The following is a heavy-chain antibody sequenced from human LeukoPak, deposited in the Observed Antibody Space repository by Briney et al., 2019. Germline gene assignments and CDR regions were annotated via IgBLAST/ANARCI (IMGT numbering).Heavy chain of an antibody. J-gene: IGHJ6*03. CDR3: ARDAIFGVVLSFPYYYYMDV. D-gene: IGHD3-3*01. Sequence: SETLSLTCAVYGGSFSGYYWSWIRQPPGKGLEWIGSITYYNPSLKSRVTISVHTSKNQFSLKLSSVTAADTAVYYCARDAIFGVVLSFPYYYYMDVWGQGALVTVSS. CDR1: GGSFSGYY. CDR2: IT. V-gene: IGHV4-34*01.